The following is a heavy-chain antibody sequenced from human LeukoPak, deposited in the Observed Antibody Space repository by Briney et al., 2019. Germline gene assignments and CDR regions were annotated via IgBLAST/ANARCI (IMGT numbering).Heavy chain of an antibody. CDR2: ISVYVGNT. CDR1: GYTFTSYG. Sequence: ASVKVSCKASGYTFTSYGITWVRQAPGQGLEWMGWISVYVGNTNYSQNFQDRVTMTTDTSTSTAYMELRSLRSDDTAVYYCASIVEPSTPYWGQGILVTVSS. D-gene: IGHD1-26*01. CDR3: ASIVEPSTPY. V-gene: IGHV1-18*01. J-gene: IGHJ4*02.